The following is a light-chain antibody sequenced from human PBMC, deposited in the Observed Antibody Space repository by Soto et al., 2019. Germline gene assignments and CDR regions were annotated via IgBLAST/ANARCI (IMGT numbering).Light chain of an antibody. Sequence: QSALTQPASVSGSPGQSITISCTGISSVGDDSKSVSWYQQHPDKAPKLMIYDLSRRPSGVSNRFSASKSGNTASLTISGLQAEDEADYYCSSYASNTLEVLFGGGTKVTVL. CDR2: DLS. J-gene: IGLJ3*02. CDR1: SSVGDDSKS. V-gene: IGLV2-14*03. CDR3: SSYASNTLEVL.